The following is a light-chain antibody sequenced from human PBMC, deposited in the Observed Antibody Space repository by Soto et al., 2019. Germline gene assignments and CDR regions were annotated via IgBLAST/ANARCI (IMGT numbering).Light chain of an antibody. CDR3: SSYTSSGTWL. V-gene: IGLV2-14*01. CDR2: GVS. Sequence: QSALTQPASVSGSPGQSITISCTGTSSDVGGYNYVSWYQQLPGKAPKLMIYGVSNRPSGVSSRFSGSKSGNTAALSISGLQAEDEADYYCSSYTSSGTWLFGGGTKLTLL. J-gene: IGLJ3*02. CDR1: SSDVGGYNY.